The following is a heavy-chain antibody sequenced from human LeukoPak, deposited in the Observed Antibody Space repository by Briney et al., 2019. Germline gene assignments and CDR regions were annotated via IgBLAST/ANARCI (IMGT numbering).Heavy chain of an antibody. J-gene: IGHJ4*02. CDR1: GFTFSSYR. V-gene: IGHV3-21*01. CDR2: ISSSSSYI. Sequence: GGSLRLSCAASGFTFSSYRMNWVRQAPGKGLEWVSSISSSSSYIYYADSVKGRFTISRDNAKNSLYLQMNSLRAEDTAVYYCARGPIVGATTGYFDYWGQGTLVTVSS. D-gene: IGHD1-26*01. CDR3: ARGPIVGATTGYFDY.